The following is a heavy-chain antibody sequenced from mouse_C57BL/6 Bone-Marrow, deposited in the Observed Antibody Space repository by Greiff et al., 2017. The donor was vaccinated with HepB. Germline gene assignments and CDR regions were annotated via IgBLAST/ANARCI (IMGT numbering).Heavy chain of an antibody. V-gene: IGHV2-9-1*01. J-gene: IGHJ4*01. D-gene: IGHD1-1*01. Sequence: QVQLKQSGPGLVAPSQSLSITCTVSGFSLTSYAISWVRQPPGKGLEWLGVIWTGGGTNYNSALKSRLSISKDNTKSQVFLKMNSLQTDDTARYYCARNNYGSSPHYYAMDYWGQGTSVTVSS. CDR3: ARNNYGSSPHYYAMDY. CDR1: GFSLTSYA. CDR2: IWTGGGT.